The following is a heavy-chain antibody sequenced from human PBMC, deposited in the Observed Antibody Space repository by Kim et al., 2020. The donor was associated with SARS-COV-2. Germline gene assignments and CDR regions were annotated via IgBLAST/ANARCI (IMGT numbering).Heavy chain of an antibody. V-gene: IGHV1-3*01. Sequence: YSQQFQGRVTLTRDTSASPAYMELSSLRSEDTAVYYCARVAGASGAFDIWGQGTMVTVSS. CDR3: ARVAGASGAFDI. J-gene: IGHJ3*02.